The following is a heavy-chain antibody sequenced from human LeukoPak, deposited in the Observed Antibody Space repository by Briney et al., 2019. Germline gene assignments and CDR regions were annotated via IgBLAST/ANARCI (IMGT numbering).Heavy chain of an antibody. D-gene: IGHD2-2*01. CDR1: GLTFSNYG. CDR3: AKGEGYQLLKSYFDY. Sequence: PGGSLRLSCAASGLTFSNYGMHWVRQAPGKGLEWVTFIQYDGSDKKYVHSVKGRFTISRDNSKNTLYLQMNSLRAEDTAVYYCAKGEGYQLLKSYFDYWGQGTLVTVSS. J-gene: IGHJ4*02. CDR2: IQYDGSDK. V-gene: IGHV3-30*02.